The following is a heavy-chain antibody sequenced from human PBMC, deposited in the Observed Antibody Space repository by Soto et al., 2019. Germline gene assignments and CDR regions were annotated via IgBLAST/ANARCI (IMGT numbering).Heavy chain of an antibody. D-gene: IGHD6-19*01. CDR3: ARVTYSSGWYTDY. J-gene: IGHJ4*02. CDR2: ISSSSSYT. V-gene: IGHV3-11*06. Sequence: PVGSLRLSCAASGFTFSDYYMIWIRQAPGKGLEWVSYISSSSSYTNYADSVKGRFTISRDNAKNSLYLQMNSLRAEDTAVYYCARVTYSSGWYTDYWGQGTLVTVSS. CDR1: GFTFSDYY.